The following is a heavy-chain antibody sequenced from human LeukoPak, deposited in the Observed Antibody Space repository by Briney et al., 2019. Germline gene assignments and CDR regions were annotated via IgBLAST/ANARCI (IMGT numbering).Heavy chain of an antibody. V-gene: IGHV4-59*01. J-gene: IGHJ5*02. Sequence: SSETLSLTCTVSGGSISSYYWSWIRQPPGKGLEWIGHIYGSGSTNYNPSLKSRVTLSVDTSKNQFSLKLSSVAAADTAVYYCAREGTSGTHLNWFDPWGQGTLVTVSS. D-gene: IGHD1-1*01. CDR2: IYGSGST. CDR3: AREGTSGTHLNWFDP. CDR1: GGSISSYY.